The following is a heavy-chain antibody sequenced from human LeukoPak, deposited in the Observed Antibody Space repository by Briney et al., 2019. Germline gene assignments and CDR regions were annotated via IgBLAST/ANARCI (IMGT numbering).Heavy chain of an antibody. V-gene: IGHV4-34*01. Sequence: PSETLSLTCAVYGASVSGYYWSWIRQPPGEGLEWMGEINHSGSTNYNPSLKGRVTISVKKSKDQVSLKLSSVTAADTAVYYCASITMVRSYYYYMDVWGKGTTVTVSS. CDR2: INHSGST. J-gene: IGHJ6*03. D-gene: IGHD3-10*01. CDR1: GASVSGYY. CDR3: ASITMVRSYYYYMDV.